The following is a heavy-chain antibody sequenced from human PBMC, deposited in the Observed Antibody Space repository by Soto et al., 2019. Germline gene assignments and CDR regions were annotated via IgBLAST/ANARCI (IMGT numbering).Heavy chain of an antibody. CDR1: GFSFSSCA. CDR3: AKAVTTVTPLGYDS. D-gene: IGHD4-17*01. CDR2: ISYDGTNK. J-gene: IGHJ4*02. V-gene: IGHV3-30*18. Sequence: GGSLRLSCAASGFSFSSCAMHWVRQAPGKGLEWVAVISYDGTNKYYADSVKGRFIISRDNSKSTLYLQMNSLRTEDTAVYYCAKAVTTVTPLGYDSWGQGILVTVSS.